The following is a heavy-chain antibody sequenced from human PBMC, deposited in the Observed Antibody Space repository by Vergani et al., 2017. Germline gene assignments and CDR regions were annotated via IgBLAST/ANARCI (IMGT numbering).Heavy chain of an antibody. D-gene: IGHD2-2*01. J-gene: IGHJ2*01. CDR1: GFTFSSYA. Sequence: EVQLLESGGGLVQPGGSLRLSCAASGFTFSSYAMSWVRQAPGKGLGWVSAISGSGGSTYYADSEKGRFTISRDNSKNTLYLQMNSLRTEDTAVYYCARGLYCSSTSCVTGYFDLWGRGTLVTVSS. CDR2: ISGSGGST. CDR3: ARGLYCSSTSCVTGYFDL. V-gene: IGHV3-23*01.